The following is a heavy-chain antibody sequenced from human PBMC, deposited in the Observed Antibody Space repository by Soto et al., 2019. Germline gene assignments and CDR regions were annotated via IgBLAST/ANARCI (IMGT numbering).Heavy chain of an antibody. CDR2: FDPEDGET. Sequence: ASVKVSCKVSGYTLTELSMHWVRQAPGKGLEWMGGFDPEDGETIYAQKFQGRVTMTKDTSTNTAYMELSSLRSEDTAVYYCAKDVRTATNSVGYWGQG. V-gene: IGHV1-24*01. D-gene: IGHD1-7*01. J-gene: IGHJ4*02. CDR3: AKDVRTATNSVGY. CDR1: GYTLTELS.